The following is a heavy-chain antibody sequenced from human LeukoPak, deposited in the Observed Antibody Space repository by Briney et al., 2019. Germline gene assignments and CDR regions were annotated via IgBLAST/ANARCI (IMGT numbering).Heavy chain of an antibody. CDR2: ISTYKGNT. J-gene: IGHJ6*02. V-gene: IGHV1-18*01. D-gene: IGHD2-2*01. Sequence: GASVKVSCKASGYTFTSYGINWVRQAPGQGLEWMGWISTYKGNTNYAQKMQGRFTMTTDTSTSTAYMELRSLRSDDTAVYYCARDVCYCTSTSCCYYYYGMDVWGQGTTVTVSS. CDR1: GYTFTSYG. CDR3: ARDVCYCTSTSCCYYYYGMDV.